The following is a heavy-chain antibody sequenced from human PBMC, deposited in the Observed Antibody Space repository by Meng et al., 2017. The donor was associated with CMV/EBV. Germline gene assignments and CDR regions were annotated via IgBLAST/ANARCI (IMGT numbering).Heavy chain of an antibody. CDR2: IYLNDDK. CDR1: GFSLSTSGVG. J-gene: IGHJ5*02. V-gene: IGHV2-5*01. CDR3: AHRRYYYDSSGFDP. Sequence: GPTLVKPTQTLTLTCTFSGFSLSTSGVGVGWIRQPPGKALEWLALIYLNDDKRYSPSLKSRLTITKDTSKNQVVLTMTNMDPVDTATYYCAHRRYYYDSSGFDPWGQGTLVTVSS. D-gene: IGHD3-22*01.